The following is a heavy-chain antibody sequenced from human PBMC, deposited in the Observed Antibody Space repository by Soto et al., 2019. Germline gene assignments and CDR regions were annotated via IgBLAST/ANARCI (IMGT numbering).Heavy chain of an antibody. D-gene: IGHD3-3*01. V-gene: IGHV3-23*01. CDR1: GFTFSSYA. CDR2: ISGSGGST. CDR3: AKDNHPYYFWNGYWYYYYYGMDV. Sequence: EVQLLESGGGLVQPGGSLRLSCAASGFTFSSYAMSWVRLAPGKGLEWVSAISGSGGSTYYADSVKGRFTISRDNSKNTLYLEMNSLRAEDTAVYYCAKDNHPYYFWNGYWYYYYYGMDVWGQGTTVTVSS. J-gene: IGHJ6*02.